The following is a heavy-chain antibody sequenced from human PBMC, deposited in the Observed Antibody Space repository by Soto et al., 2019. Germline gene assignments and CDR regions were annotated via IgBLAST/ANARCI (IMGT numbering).Heavy chain of an antibody. J-gene: IGHJ6*02. CDR2: IKPRGST. D-gene: IGHD4-17*01. Sequence: QVQLQQWGAGLLKPSATLSLTCAVYGGSFSGYYWTWIRQPPGKGLEWMGEIKPRGSTNYNPSHKSRVTISVDTAKNQFSLKLRSVSAADTAVYYCARGKATVGYYYYGMDVWGQGTTVTVSS. CDR1: GGSFSGYY. CDR3: ARGKATVGYYYYGMDV. V-gene: IGHV4-34*01.